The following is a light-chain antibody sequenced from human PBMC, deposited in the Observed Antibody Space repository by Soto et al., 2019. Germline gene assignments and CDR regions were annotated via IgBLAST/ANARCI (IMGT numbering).Light chain of an antibody. V-gene: IGKV3-11*01. CDR2: DIS. CDR3: QQRNIWPPVT. Sequence: EVVMTQSPATLSVSPGERATLSCRASQTVSRNLAWYQQRPGQAPRLLIYDISNRATGIPARFSGSGSGTDFTLTISSLEPEDFAVYYCQQRNIWPPVTFGQGTRLEI. J-gene: IGKJ5*01. CDR1: QTVSRN.